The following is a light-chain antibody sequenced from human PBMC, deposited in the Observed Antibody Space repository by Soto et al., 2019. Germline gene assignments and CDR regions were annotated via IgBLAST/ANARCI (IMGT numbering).Light chain of an antibody. J-gene: IGKJ4*01. V-gene: IGKV3-20*01. CDR2: HAS. CDR3: QQYATSPLT. CDR1: QSVAKNY. Sequence: EIVLTQSPGTLSLSPGERASLSCRASQSVAKNYLAWYQQKPGQALRLLISHASSRATGIPDRFSGSGSGTDFTLTISRLEAEDFAVYFCQQYATSPLTFGGGTKVEIK.